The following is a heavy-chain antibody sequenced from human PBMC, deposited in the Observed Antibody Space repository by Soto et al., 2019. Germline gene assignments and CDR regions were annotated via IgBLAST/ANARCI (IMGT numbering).Heavy chain of an antibody. J-gene: IGHJ4*02. Sequence: ASVKVSCKASGYTFTSYYMHWVRQALGQGLEWMGIINPSGGSTSYAQKFQGRVTMTRDTSTSTVYMELSSLRSEDTAVYYCAIEPVTYYYDSSGYYYSYWGQGTLVTVSS. CDR2: INPSGGST. V-gene: IGHV1-46*01. CDR3: AIEPVTYYYDSSGYYYSY. CDR1: GYTFTSYY. D-gene: IGHD3-22*01.